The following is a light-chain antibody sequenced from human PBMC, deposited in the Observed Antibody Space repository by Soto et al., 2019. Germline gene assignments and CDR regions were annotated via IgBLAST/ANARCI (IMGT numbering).Light chain of an antibody. Sequence: DSVMTHSPESQAESLGERASINCKSSQSIFYISNNKNYLAWYQQKPVQPPKLLIYWASTRASGVPDRFIGSGSGRDFTLTIISLQAEDVAVYYFQQYFSTRTFCQGTKVDIK. CDR1: QSIFYISNNKNY. CDR3: QQYFSTRT. J-gene: IGKJ1*01. V-gene: IGKV4-1*01. CDR2: WAS.